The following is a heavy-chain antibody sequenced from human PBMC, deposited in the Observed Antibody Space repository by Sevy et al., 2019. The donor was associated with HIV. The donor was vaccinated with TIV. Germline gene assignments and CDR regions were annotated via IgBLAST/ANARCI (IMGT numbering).Heavy chain of an antibody. CDR2: IYYSGST. CDR1: GGSISSGGYY. Sequence: SETLSLTCTVSGGSISSGGYYWSWIRQHPGKGLEWIGYIYYSGSTYYNPSLKSRVTISVDTSKNQFSLELSSVTAADTAVYYCARAIAIFGAKKENWFDPWGQGTLVTVSS. J-gene: IGHJ5*02. V-gene: IGHV4-31*03. D-gene: IGHD3-3*01. CDR3: ARAIAIFGAKKENWFDP.